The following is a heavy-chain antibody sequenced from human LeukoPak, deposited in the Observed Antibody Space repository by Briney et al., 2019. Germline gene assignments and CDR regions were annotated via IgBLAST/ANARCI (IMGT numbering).Heavy chain of an antibody. J-gene: IGHJ4*02. CDR2: IYYSGST. CDR3: ARDGGWGDQWLVWGAFDY. D-gene: IGHD6-19*01. CDR1: GGSISSSSYY. V-gene: IGHV4-39*07. Sequence: SETLSLTCTVSGGSISSSSYYWGWIRQPPGKGLEWIGSIYYSGSTYYNPSLKSRVTISVDTSKNQFSLKLSSVTDADTAVYYCARDGGWGDQWLVWGAFDYWGQGTLVTVSS.